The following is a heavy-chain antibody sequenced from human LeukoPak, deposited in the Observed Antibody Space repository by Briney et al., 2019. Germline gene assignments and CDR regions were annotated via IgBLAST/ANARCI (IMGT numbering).Heavy chain of an antibody. CDR3: ARGGGLDV. V-gene: IGHV3-7*03. CDR1: GFAFSSYV. CDR2: INHNGNVN. D-gene: IGHD3-16*01. J-gene: IGHJ6*02. Sequence: GGSLRLSCAASGFAFSSYVMSWVRQAPGKGLEWVASINHNGNVNYYVDSVKGRFTISRDNAKNSLYLQMSNLRAEDTAVYFCARGGGLDVWGQGATVTVSS.